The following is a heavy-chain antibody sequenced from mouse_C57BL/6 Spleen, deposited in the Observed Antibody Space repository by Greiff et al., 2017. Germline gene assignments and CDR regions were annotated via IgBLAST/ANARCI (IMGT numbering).Heavy chain of an antibody. CDR2: INPDSSTI. D-gene: IGHD2-4*01. CDR1: GIDFSRYW. V-gene: IGHV4-1*01. Sequence: EVKLLESGGGLVQPGGSLKLSCAASGIDFSRYWMSWVRRAPGKGLEWIGEINPDSSTINYAPSLKDKFIISRDNAKNTLYLQMSKVRSEDTALYYCARQADYDEVSYYAMDYWGQGTSVTVSS. CDR3: ARQADYDEVSYYAMDY. J-gene: IGHJ4*01.